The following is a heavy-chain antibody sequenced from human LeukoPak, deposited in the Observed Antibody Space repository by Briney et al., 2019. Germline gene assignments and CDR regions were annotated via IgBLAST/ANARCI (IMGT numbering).Heavy chain of an antibody. D-gene: IGHD2-15*01. V-gene: IGHV3-23*01. Sequence: GGSLRLSCAAPGFPFNNYAMSWVRQAPGKGLEWVSGISGGGGTTYYTDSVKGRFTISRDNSKNTLYVQMNNLRAEDTAVYYCAKFFLGSCNAGSCYDDFDYWGQGTLVTVSS. CDR2: ISGGGGTT. J-gene: IGHJ4*02. CDR3: AKFFLGSCNAGSCYDDFDY. CDR1: GFPFNNYA.